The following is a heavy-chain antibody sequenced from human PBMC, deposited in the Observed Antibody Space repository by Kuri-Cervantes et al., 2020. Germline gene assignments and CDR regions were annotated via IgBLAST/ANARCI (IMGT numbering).Heavy chain of an antibody. CDR1: GYTFSNYG. V-gene: IGHV1-69*13. CDR3: ARRYCSSTSCYHNWFDP. CDR2: IIPIFGTA. D-gene: IGHD2-2*01. Sequence: SVKVSCKASGYTFSNYGISWVRQAPGQGLEWMGGIIPIFGTANYAQKFQGRVTITADESTSTAYMELSSLRSEDTAVYYCARRYCSSTSCYHNWFDPWGQGTLVTVSS. J-gene: IGHJ5*02.